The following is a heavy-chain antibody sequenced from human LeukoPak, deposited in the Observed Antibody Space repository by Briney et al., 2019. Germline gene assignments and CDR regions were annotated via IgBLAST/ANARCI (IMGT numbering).Heavy chain of an antibody. V-gene: IGHV3-20*04. CDR1: GFTFDDYG. D-gene: IGHD3-22*01. J-gene: IGHJ4*02. CDR2: INWNGGST. CDR3: ARDYDDGSGYSEY. Sequence: GGSLRLSCAASGFTFDDYGMSWVRQAPGKGLEWVFGINWNGGSTGYADSVKGRFTISRDNAKNSLYLQMNSLGAEDTAVYYCARDYDDGSGYSEYWGQGILVTVPS.